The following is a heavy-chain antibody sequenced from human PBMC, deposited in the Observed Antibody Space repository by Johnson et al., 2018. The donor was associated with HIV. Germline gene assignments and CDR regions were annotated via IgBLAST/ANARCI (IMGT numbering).Heavy chain of an antibody. D-gene: IGHD2-21*01. CDR1: GFTFSSYA. CDR2: ISYDGSNK. V-gene: IGHV3-30*04. J-gene: IGHJ3*02. CDR3: ARDRGVAVVIATEGGAFDI. Sequence: VQLVESGGGVVQPGRSLRLSCAASGFTFSSYAMHWVRQAPGKGLEWVAVISYDGSNKYYADSVKGRFTISTDNSKNTLYLQMNSLRAEDTAVYYCARDRGVAVVIATEGGAFDIWGQGTMVTVSS.